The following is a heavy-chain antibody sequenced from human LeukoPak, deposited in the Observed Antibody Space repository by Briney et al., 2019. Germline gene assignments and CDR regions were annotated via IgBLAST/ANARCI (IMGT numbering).Heavy chain of an antibody. D-gene: IGHD3-3*01. V-gene: IGHV3-11*04. CDR2: ISSSGSTI. J-gene: IGHJ3*02. CDR3: AREAANYDFWSGPNAFDI. CDR1: GFTFSDYY. Sequence: GGSLRLSCAASGFTFSDYYMSWIRQAPGKGLEWVSYISSSGSTIYYADSVKGRFTISRDNSKNTLYLQMNSLRAEDTAVYYCAREAANYDFWSGPNAFDIWGQGTMVTVSS.